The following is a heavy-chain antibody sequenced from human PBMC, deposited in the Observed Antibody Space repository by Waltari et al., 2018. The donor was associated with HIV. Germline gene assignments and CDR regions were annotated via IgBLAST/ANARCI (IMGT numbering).Heavy chain of an antibody. CDR2: CNPNSGGT. V-gene: IGHV1-2*02. J-gene: IGHJ6*02. CDR3: ARDRARTTDYYDYGMDV. CDR1: GYTFTGYY. D-gene: IGHD1-7*01. Sequence: QVQLVQSGSEVKRPGASVKVPCKPSGYTFTGYYMPWVRQAPGQGLEGRGWCNPNSGGTNYAQTVQGRITMTRDTSISTGYRVVSRLRSDDTAVYYCARDRARTTDYYDYGMDVWGQGTTVTVSS.